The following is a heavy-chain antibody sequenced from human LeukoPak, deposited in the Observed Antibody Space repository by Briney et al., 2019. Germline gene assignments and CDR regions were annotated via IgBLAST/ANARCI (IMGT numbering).Heavy chain of an antibody. Sequence: GGSLRLSWAASGFTVSSNYMSWVRQAPGKGLEWVSVIYSGGSTYYADSVKGRFTISRDNSKNTLYLQMNSLRAEDTAVYYCARDLFDYYESSGYGYWGQGTLATVSS. CDR2: IYSGGST. V-gene: IGHV3-53*01. CDR3: ARDLFDYYESSGYGY. CDR1: GFTVSSNY. D-gene: IGHD3-22*01. J-gene: IGHJ4*02.